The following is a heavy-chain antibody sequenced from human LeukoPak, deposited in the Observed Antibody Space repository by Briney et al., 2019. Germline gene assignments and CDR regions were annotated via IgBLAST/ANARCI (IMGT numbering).Heavy chain of an antibody. CDR3: ARRAGDSYTSYFDY. D-gene: IGHD2-21*02. CDR2: IYYSGST. Sequence: PSETLSLTCTVSGGSISSYYWSWIRQPPGKGLEWIGYIYYSGSTNYNPSLKSRVTISVDTSKNQFSLKLSSVTAADTAVYYCARRAGDSYTSYFDYWGQGTLVTVSS. J-gene: IGHJ4*02. CDR1: GGSISSYY. V-gene: IGHV4-59*08.